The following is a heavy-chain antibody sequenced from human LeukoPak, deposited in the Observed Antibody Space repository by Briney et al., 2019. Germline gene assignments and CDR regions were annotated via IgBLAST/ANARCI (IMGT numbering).Heavy chain of an antibody. CDR3: AKDNTGWFDP. J-gene: IGHJ5*02. D-gene: IGHD2-8*02. CDR1: GFTFSSYR. V-gene: IGHV3-21*01. Sequence: GGSLRLSCAASGFTFSSYRMNWVRQAPGEGLDWVSSISSSHNNIYYADSVKGRFTISRDNSKNTLYLQMNSLRAEDTAVYYCAKDNTGWFDPWGQGTLVTVSS. CDR2: ISSSHNNI.